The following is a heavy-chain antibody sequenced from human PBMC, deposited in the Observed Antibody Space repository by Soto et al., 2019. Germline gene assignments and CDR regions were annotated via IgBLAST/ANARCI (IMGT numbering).Heavy chain of an antibody. Sequence: EVQLVESGGGLVKPGGSLRLSCAASGFTFSTYSMNWVRQAPGKWLEWVSSISGSSGYIYYADSVKGRFTISRDNAKNSLYLQMNSLRAEDTAVYYCAREGVQHGSGPYYYYGMDVWGQGTTVTVSS. CDR2: ISGSSGYI. CDR1: GFTFSTYS. CDR3: AREGVQHGSGPYYYYGMDV. J-gene: IGHJ6*02. V-gene: IGHV3-21*01. D-gene: IGHD3-10*01.